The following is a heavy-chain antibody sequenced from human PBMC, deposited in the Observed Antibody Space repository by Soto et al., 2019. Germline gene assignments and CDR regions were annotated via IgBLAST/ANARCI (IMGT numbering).Heavy chain of an antibody. CDR3: AITPIRVTIFGVVIRSGMDV. CDR1: GYTFTGYY. Sequence: GASVKVSCKASGYTFTGYYMHWVRQAPGQGLEWMGWINPNSGGTNYAQKFQGWVTMTRDTSISTAYMELSRLRSDDTAVYYCAITPIRVTIFGVVIRSGMDVWGQGTTVTVSS. CDR2: INPNSGGT. J-gene: IGHJ6*02. D-gene: IGHD3-3*01. V-gene: IGHV1-2*04.